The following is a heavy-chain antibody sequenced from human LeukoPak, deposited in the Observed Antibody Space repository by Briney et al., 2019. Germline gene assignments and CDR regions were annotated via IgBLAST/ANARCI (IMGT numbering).Heavy chain of an antibody. D-gene: IGHD1-26*01. CDR1: GFTFSSYG. J-gene: IGHJ4*02. V-gene: IGHV3-30*18. Sequence: GSRRLSCAASGFTFSSYGMHWVRQAPGKGLEWVAVISYDGSNKYYADSVKGRFTISRDNSKNTLYLHMNSLRAEDTAVYYCAKESGPYYFDYWGQGTLVTVSS. CDR3: AKESGPYYFDY. CDR2: ISYDGSNK.